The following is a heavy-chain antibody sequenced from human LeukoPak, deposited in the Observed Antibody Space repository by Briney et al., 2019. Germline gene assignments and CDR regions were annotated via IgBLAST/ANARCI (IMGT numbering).Heavy chain of an antibody. CDR3: ARAPTIAVPGAPPGKN. D-gene: IGHD6-19*01. CDR1: GGSFSDYY. CDR2: INRSGST. J-gene: IGHJ4*02. Sequence: SETLSLTCAVYGGSFSDYYWSWIRQPPGKGLEWIGEINRSGSTNYNPSLESRVTISVDTSRNQFSLELTSVTAADTAVYYCARAPTIAVPGAPPGKNWGQGTLVTVSS. V-gene: IGHV4-34*01.